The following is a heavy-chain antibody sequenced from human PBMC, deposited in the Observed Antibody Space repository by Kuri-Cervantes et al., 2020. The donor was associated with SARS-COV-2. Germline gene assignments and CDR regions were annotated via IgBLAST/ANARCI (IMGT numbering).Heavy chain of an antibody. CDR1: GFTFISYA. Sequence: GESLKISCAASGFTFISYAMHWVRQAPGKGLEWVAVISYNGSNKYFAESVKGRFTISRDNSKNTLYLQMNSLRAEDTAVYYCAKDPTGSVWSGYYNYWGQGTLVTVSS. CDR2: ISYNGSNK. CDR3: AKDPTGSVWSGYYNY. V-gene: IGHV3-30-3*01. J-gene: IGHJ4*02. D-gene: IGHD3-3*01.